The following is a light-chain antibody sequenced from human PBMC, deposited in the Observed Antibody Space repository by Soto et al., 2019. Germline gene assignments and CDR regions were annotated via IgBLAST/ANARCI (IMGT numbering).Light chain of an antibody. CDR3: QQYNNWPRT. V-gene: IGKV3-15*01. CDR2: GAS. J-gene: IGKJ1*01. CDR1: QSVSNN. Sequence: EIVMTQSPATLSVSPGERATLPCRASQSVSNNLAWYQQKPGQAPRLLIYGASTRATGIPARFSGSGSGTEFTLTISSLLSEDFAVYYCQQYNNWPRTFGQGTKVDIK.